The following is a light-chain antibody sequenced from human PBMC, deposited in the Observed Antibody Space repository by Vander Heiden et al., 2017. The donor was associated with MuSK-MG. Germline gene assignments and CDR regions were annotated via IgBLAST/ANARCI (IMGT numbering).Light chain of an antibody. CDR1: SSNIGSNI. CDR3: ATWDDSLSNWV. Sequence: QSVLTQPPSASGTPGQTVPISCSGRSSNIGSNIVTWYQQLPRTAPKLLIYNSNQRPSGVPDRFSGSKSGTSASLAISGLQSEDEADYYCATWDDSLSNWVFGGGTKLTVL. CDR2: NSN. J-gene: IGLJ3*02. V-gene: IGLV1-44*01.